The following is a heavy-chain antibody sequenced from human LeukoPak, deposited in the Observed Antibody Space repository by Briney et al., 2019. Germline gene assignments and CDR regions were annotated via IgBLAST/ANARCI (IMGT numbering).Heavy chain of an antibody. V-gene: IGHV1-69*05. CDR1: GGTFSSYA. CDR2: IIPIFGTA. J-gene: IGHJ4*02. CDR3: ARDRASTAVAYFDY. Sequence: SVKVSCKASGGTFSSYAISWVRQAPGQGLEWMGRIIPIFGTANYAQKFQGRVTITTDESTSTAYMELSSLRSEDTAVYYCARDRASTAVAYFDYWGQGTLVTVSS. D-gene: IGHD6-19*01.